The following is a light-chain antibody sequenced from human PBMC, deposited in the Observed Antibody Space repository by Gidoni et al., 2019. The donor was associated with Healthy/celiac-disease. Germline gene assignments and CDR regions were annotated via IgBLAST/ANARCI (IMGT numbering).Light chain of an antibody. CDR3: SSYTSYSSVV. V-gene: IGLV2-14*01. CDR2: DVS. J-gene: IGLJ2*01. CDR1: TSDVCGYNY. Sequence: QSALTHPASVSVSPGQSITISCPGTTSDVCGYNYVSWYQQHPGKAPKLMIYDVSNRPSGVSNRFSGSKSGNTASLTISGLQAEDEAEYYCSSYTSYSSVVFGGGTKLTVL.